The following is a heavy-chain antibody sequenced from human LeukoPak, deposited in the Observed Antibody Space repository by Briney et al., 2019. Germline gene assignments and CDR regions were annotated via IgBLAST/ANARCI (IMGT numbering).Heavy chain of an antibody. D-gene: IGHD6-13*01. Sequence: GASVKVSCKASGYTFSNYGISWVRQAPGQGLEWMGWISIYSGNIKYAQKLQGRVTMPTDTSTTTAYMELRSLRSDDTAMYYCARDSSRWEFDYWGQGTLVTVSS. V-gene: IGHV1-18*01. CDR2: ISIYSGNI. CDR3: ARDSSRWEFDY. CDR1: GYTFSNYG. J-gene: IGHJ4*02.